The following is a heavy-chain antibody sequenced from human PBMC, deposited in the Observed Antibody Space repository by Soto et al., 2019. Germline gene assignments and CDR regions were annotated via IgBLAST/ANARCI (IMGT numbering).Heavy chain of an antibody. J-gene: IGHJ4*02. V-gene: IGHV1-2*02. CDR2: INPNSGGT. CDR3: ARRGGYSYGHDY. Sequence: ASVKVSCKASGYTFTGYYMYWVRQAPGQGLEWMGWINPNSGGTNYAQKFQGRVTMTRDTSISTAYMELSRLRSDDTAVYYCARRGGYSYGHDYWGQGTLVTVSS. CDR1: GYTFTGYY. D-gene: IGHD5-18*01.